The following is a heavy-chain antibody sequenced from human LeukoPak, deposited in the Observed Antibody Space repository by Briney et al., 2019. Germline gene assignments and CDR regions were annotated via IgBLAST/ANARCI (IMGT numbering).Heavy chain of an antibody. CDR3: ARRAHYYDSSGNSPDGY. V-gene: IGHV1-69*13. CDR2: IIPIFGTA. J-gene: IGHJ4*02. D-gene: IGHD3-22*01. CDR1: GGTFSSYA. Sequence: SVKVSCKASGGTFSSYAIRWVRQAPGQGLEWMGGIIPIFGTANYAQRFQGRVTITADESTSTAYMELSSLRSEDTAVYYCARRAHYYDSSGNSPDGYWGQGTLVTVSS.